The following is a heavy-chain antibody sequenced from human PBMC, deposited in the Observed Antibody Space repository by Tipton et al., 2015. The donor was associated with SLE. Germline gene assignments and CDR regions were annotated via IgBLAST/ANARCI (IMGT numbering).Heavy chain of an antibody. CDR1: GFTFRTYA. V-gene: IGHV3-23*01. Sequence: GSLRLSCVASGFTFRTYAMNWVRQAPGKGLEWVSSLSASGATTNYADSVKGRFTISRDNSKNTLHLQMNSLRVDDTAIYYCAKDLDSSTSYWGQGTLVTVSS. CDR3: AKDLDSSTSY. D-gene: IGHD6-13*01. J-gene: IGHJ4*02. CDR2: LSASGATT.